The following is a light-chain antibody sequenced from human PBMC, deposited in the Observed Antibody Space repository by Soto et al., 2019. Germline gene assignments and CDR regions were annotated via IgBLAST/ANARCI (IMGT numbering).Light chain of an antibody. J-gene: IGKJ1*01. CDR1: QGISTY. V-gene: IGKV1-9*01. Sequence: DIQLTQSPSFLAASVGERVTITCRASQGISTYVAWYQQKPGKAPKLLIYDASTLQSGVPSRFSGSGSGTEFTLTMSSLQPEDFATYYCQQLNSYPWTFGQGTKVEIQ. CDR2: DAS. CDR3: QQLNSYPWT.